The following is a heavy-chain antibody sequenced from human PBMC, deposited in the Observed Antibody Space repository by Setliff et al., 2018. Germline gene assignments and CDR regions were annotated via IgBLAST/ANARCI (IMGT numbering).Heavy chain of an antibody. V-gene: IGHV1-3*01. CDR3: ARARGSGARAFDI. D-gene: IGHD1-26*01. J-gene: IGHJ3*02. Sequence: ASVKVSCKASGYTFTSYAMHWVRQAPGQRLEWMGWINAGNGNTKYSQKFQDRVTITRDTSATTAYIGLSSLRSEDTAVYYCARARGSGARAFDIWGQGTMVTVSS. CDR2: INAGNGNT. CDR1: GYTFTSYA.